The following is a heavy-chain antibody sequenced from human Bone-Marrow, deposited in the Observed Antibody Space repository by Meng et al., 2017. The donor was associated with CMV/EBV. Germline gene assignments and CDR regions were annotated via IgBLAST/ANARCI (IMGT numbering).Heavy chain of an antibody. D-gene: IGHD2-2*01. Sequence: ASVKVSCKASGYTFTSYDINWVRQATGQGLEWMGWMNPNSGNTGYAQKFQGRVTMTRNTSISIAYMELSSLRSEDTAGYYCATLEAISAAPRGGWFDPWGQGTLVTVSS. J-gene: IGHJ5*02. CDR1: GYTFTSYD. CDR3: ATLEAISAAPRGGWFDP. CDR2: MNPNSGNT. V-gene: IGHV1-8*01.